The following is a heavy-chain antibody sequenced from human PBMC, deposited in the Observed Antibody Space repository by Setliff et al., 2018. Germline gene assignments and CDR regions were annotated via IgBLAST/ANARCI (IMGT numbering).Heavy chain of an antibody. CDR3: AGSQGSGGYYSNSPYYFHY. J-gene: IGHJ4*02. CDR2: IHSSGRS. CDR1: DVSISGYY. V-gene: IGHV4-59*03. Sequence: KPSETLSLTCTVSDVSISGYYWSWIRQPPGKGLEWIGYIHSSGRSNYNPSLKSRISISIDTSKNQFSLNLISVTAADTAVYYCAGSQGSGGYYSNSPYYFHYWGQGTLVTVSS. D-gene: IGHD3-10*01.